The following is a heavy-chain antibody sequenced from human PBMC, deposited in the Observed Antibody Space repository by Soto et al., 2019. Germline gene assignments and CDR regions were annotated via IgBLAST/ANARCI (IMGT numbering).Heavy chain of an antibody. CDR1: GFSLSTSGVG. Sequence: SGPTLVNPTQTLTLTCTFSGFSLSTSGVGVGWIRQPPGKALEWLALIYWDDDKRYSPSLKSRLTITKDTSKNQVVLTMTNMDPVDTATYYCAHIPFGVVTSMSTFWFDPWGQGTLVTVS. CDR3: AHIPFGVVTSMSTFWFDP. CDR2: IYWDDDK. J-gene: IGHJ5*02. V-gene: IGHV2-5*02. D-gene: IGHD3-3*01.